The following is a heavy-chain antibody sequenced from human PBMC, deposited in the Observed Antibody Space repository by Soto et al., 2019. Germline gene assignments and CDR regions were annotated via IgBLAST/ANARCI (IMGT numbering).Heavy chain of an antibody. D-gene: IGHD5-18*01. J-gene: IGHJ4*02. CDR3: ARGDTYFDY. CDR1: GYSISSGYY. CDR2: IYYSGST. V-gene: IGHV4-38-2*01. Sequence: SETLSLTCAVSGYSISSGYYWGWIRQPPGKGLEWIGSIYYSGSTNYNPSLKSRVTISVDTSKNQFSLKLTSVTAADTAVYYCARGDTYFDYWGQGTLVTVSS.